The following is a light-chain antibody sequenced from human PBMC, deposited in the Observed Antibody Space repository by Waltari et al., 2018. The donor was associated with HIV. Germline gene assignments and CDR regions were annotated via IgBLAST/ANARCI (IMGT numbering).Light chain of an antibody. CDR2: QVN. J-gene: IGLJ2*01. V-gene: IGLV2-8*01. CDR3: SSFAGSNNLMV. CDR1: SSDVGGYNY. Sequence: QSALTQPPSASGSPGQLVTISCTGTSSDVGGYNYVSWYQQHPGKAPKLMIYQVNKRPSGVPARFSGTKSGNRASLTVSGLQAEDEADYYCSSFAGSNNLMVFGGGTKLTVL.